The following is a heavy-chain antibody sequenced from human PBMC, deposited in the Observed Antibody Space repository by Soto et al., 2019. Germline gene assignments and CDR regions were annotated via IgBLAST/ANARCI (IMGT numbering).Heavy chain of an antibody. CDR2: ISYDGSNK. CDR3: AREQGNIAAPYYFDY. V-gene: IGHV3-30-3*01. D-gene: IGHD6-13*01. CDR1: GFTFSSYA. J-gene: IGHJ4*02. Sequence: ESGGGVVQPGRSLRLSCAASGFTFSSYAMHWVRQAPGKGLEWVAVISYDGSNKYYADSVKGRFTISRDNSKNTLYLQMNSLRAEDTAVYYCAREQGNIAAPYYFDYWGQGTLVTVSS.